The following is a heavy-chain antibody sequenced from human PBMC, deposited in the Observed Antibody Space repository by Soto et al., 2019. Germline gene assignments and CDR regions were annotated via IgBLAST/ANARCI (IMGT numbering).Heavy chain of an antibody. CDR3: ARGRGVAVVVVAATPAGFDY. V-gene: IGHV4-34*01. J-gene: IGHJ4*02. Sequence: QVQLQQWGAGLLKPSETLSLTCAVYGGSFSGYYWSWIRQPPGKGLEWIGEINHSGSTNYNPSLTSRVTISVDTSKTQFSLKLSSVTAADTAVYYCARGRGVAVVVVAATPAGFDYWGQGTLVTVSS. CDR1: GGSFSGYY. D-gene: IGHD2-15*01. CDR2: INHSGST.